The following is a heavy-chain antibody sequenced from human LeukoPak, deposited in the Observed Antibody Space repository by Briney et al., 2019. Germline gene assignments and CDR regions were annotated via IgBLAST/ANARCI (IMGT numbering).Heavy chain of an antibody. Sequence: SETLSLTCSVSGAFVTSGGFYWGWLRQSPGKGLEWIATIYYTGSTYYDPSLKSRVTISIDTSKNQFSLNVRSVSAADTAVYYCARHSGSGSLSRPFDPWGQGTLVTVTS. V-gene: IGHV4-39*01. D-gene: IGHD3-10*01. CDR1: GAFVTSGGFY. J-gene: IGHJ5*02. CDR3: ARHSGSGSLSRPFDP. CDR2: IYYTGST.